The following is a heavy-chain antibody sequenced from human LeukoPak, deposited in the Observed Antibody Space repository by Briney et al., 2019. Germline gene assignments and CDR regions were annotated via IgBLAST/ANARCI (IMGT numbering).Heavy chain of an antibody. J-gene: IGHJ6*04. CDR1: GFTFNNHW. CDR2: INQDGGKK. CDR3: ARGKWLDEYYYYGVDV. Sequence: GGSLRLSCVASGFTFNNHWMIRVRQAPGPGLEWVANINQDGGKKYYVGSVRGRFTISRDNAKNSLYLQMSSLSAEDTAVYYCARGKWLDEYYYYGVDVWGKGITVTVSS. D-gene: IGHD3-22*01. V-gene: IGHV3-7*03.